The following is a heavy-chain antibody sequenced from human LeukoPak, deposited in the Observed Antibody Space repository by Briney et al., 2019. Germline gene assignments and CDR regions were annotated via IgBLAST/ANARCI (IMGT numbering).Heavy chain of an antibody. J-gene: IGHJ6*03. CDR2: MNPNSGNT. CDR1: GGTFSSYA. V-gene: IGHV1-8*03. Sequence: ASVKVSCKASGGTFSSYAINWVRQATGQGLEWMGWMNPNSGNTGYAQKFQGRVTITRDTSISTAYMELSSLRSEDTAVYYCARGDYYYYYCMDVWGKGTTVTVSS. CDR3: ARGDYYYYYCMDV.